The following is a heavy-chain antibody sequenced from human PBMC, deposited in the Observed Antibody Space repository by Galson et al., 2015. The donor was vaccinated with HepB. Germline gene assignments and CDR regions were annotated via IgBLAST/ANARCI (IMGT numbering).Heavy chain of an antibody. D-gene: IGHD2-8*01. Sequence: SVKVSCKASGYMFNSYGISWVRQAPGQGLEWMRCISAYNGGAKYDTNYALKFQGRVTMTKDTSTSTAYMELRSLRSDDTAVYYCARVPMLTDAFNLWGQGTVGTVSS. V-gene: IGHV1-18*01. CDR2: ISAYNGGAKYDT. J-gene: IGHJ3*01. CDR1: GYMFNSYG. CDR3: ARVPMLTDAFNL.